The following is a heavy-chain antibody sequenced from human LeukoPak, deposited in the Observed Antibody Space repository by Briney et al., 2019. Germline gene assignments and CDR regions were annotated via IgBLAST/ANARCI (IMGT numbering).Heavy chain of an antibody. CDR2: MNSNSGNT. Sequence: ASVKVSCKASGYTFTSYDINWVRQATGQGLEWMGWMNSNSGNTGYAQKFQGRVTMTRNTSISTAYMELSSLRSEDTAVYYCARGSSSWYGSDYWGQGALVTVSS. V-gene: IGHV1-8*01. CDR1: GYTFTSYD. D-gene: IGHD6-13*01. J-gene: IGHJ4*02. CDR3: ARGSSSWYGSDY.